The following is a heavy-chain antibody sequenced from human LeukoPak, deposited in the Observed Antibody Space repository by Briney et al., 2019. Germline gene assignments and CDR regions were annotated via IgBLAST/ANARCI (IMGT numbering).Heavy chain of an antibody. CDR2: INRDGSIT. CDR3: ARDYHDSNGYYSSAFDH. Sequence: PGGSLRLSCVASGFSFSDYWMHWVRQAPGKGLEWVAHINRDGSITRYADSVKGRFTISRDNAENTMYLQMNSLRVGDTAVYYCARDYHDSNGYYSSAFDHWGQGSLLAVSS. CDR1: GFSFSDYW. V-gene: IGHV3-74*01. D-gene: IGHD3-22*01. J-gene: IGHJ4*02.